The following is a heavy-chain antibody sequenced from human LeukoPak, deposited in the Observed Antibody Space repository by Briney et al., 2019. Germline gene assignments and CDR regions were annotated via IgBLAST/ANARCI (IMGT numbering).Heavy chain of an antibody. J-gene: IGHJ4*02. Sequence: ASVKVSCKASGYTFTAYYIHWVRQAPGQGLEWMGRINPNSGGTNYAQKFQGRVTMTRDTSFSTSYMEVSRLRSDDTAVYYCARDVYGSAEFDYWGQGTQVTVSS. CDR2: INPNSGGT. D-gene: IGHD6-19*01. CDR1: GYTFTAYY. V-gene: IGHV1-2*06. CDR3: ARDVYGSAEFDY.